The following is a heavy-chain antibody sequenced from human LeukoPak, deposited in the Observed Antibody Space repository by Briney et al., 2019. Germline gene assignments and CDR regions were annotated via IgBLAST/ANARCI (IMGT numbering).Heavy chain of an antibody. CDR1: GGSISSGSYY. Sequence: SETLSLTCTVSGGSISSGSYYWGWIRQPAGKGLEWIGSIYTSGSTNYNPSLKSRVTISVDTSKNQFSLKLSSVTAADTAVYYCARDHSLFRGGIGFDYWGQGTLVTVSS. CDR3: ARDHSLFRGGIGFDY. D-gene: IGHD3-10*01. J-gene: IGHJ4*02. CDR2: IYTSGST. V-gene: IGHV4-61*02.